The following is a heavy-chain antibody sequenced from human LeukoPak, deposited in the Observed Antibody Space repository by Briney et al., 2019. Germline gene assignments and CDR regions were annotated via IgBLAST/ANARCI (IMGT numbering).Heavy chain of an antibody. J-gene: IGHJ4*02. V-gene: IGHV3-23*01. D-gene: IGHD6-19*01. Sequence: GGSLRLSCAASGLTFSSYWMNWVRQAPGKGLEWVSAISGSGGSTYYADSVKGRFTISRDNSKNTLYLQMNSLRAEDTAVYYCAKGFTAVAILPYFDYWGQGTLVTVSS. CDR1: GLTFSSYW. CDR2: ISGSGGST. CDR3: AKGFTAVAILPYFDY.